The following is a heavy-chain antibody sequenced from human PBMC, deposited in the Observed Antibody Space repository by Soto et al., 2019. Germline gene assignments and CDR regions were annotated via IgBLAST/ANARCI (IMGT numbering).Heavy chain of an antibody. CDR2: IIPIFGTA. Sequence: ASVKVSCKASGGTFSSYAISWVRQAPGQGLEWMGGIIPIFGTANYAQKFQGRVTITADESTSTAYMELSSLRSEDTAVYYCAAPARGGHCSGGSCYNSYYYYYGMDVWGQGTTVTVSS. V-gene: IGHV1-69*13. CDR1: GGTFSSYA. D-gene: IGHD2-15*01. CDR3: AAPARGGHCSGGSCYNSYYYYYGMDV. J-gene: IGHJ6*02.